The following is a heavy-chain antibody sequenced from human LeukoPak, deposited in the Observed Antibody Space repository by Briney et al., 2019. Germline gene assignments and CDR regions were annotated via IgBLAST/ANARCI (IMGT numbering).Heavy chain of an antibody. CDR2: INHSGIT. Sequence: SETLSLTCAFYGASFCGYYWRWIRQPPREGLEWIGEINHSGITTYNPSLKSRVTISVDTSKKQFSLKLNSVTAADTAVYYCAISHKWLLLDYWGQGTLVTVSS. CDR3: AISHKWLLLDY. CDR1: GASFCGYY. D-gene: IGHD2-15*01. V-gene: IGHV4-34*01. J-gene: IGHJ4*02.